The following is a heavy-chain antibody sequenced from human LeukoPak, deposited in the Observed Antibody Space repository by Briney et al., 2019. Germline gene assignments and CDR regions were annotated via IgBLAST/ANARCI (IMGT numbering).Heavy chain of an antibody. CDR2: IGNNGGGI. V-gene: IGHV3-23*01. CDR1: GFTFSTYT. Sequence: PGGSLRLSCAASGFTFSTYTMYWVRHPPGKRLEWVSIIGNNGGGIHYADSVKGRFTISRDNFKNALYLQMNSLRVEDTAVYYCARDYTGYFPWGQGTLVIVSS. J-gene: IGHJ5*02. D-gene: IGHD3-9*01. CDR3: ARDYTGYFP.